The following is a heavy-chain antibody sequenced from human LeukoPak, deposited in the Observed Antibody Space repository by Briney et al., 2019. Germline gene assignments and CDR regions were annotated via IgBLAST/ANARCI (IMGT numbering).Heavy chain of an antibody. J-gene: IGHJ4*02. D-gene: IGHD2-21*02. V-gene: IGHV3-23*01. CDR1: GFTFSSYA. Sequence: GGSLRLSCAASGFTFSSYAMSWVRQAPGKGLEWVSAISGSGGSTYYADSGKGRFTISRDNSKNTLYLQMNSLRAEDTAVYYCAKALAYCGGDCYSFGGFFDYWGQGTLVTVSS. CDR3: AKALAYCGGDCYSFGGFFDY. CDR2: ISGSGGST.